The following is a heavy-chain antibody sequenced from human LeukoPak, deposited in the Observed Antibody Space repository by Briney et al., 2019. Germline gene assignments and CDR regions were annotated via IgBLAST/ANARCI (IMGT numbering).Heavy chain of an antibody. D-gene: IGHD1-26*01. CDR1: GFTFSSYW. CDR2: IRQDGGEK. Sequence: GGSLRLSCAVSGFTFSSYWMNWVRQAPGKGLEWVASIRQDGGEKSYVDSVKGRFTISRDNTRNSLYLHMSSLRAEDTAVYYCAKSHLPNAYSGTYYCDYWGQGTLVTVSS. CDR3: AKSHLPNAYSGTYYCDY. V-gene: IGHV3-7*01. J-gene: IGHJ4*02.